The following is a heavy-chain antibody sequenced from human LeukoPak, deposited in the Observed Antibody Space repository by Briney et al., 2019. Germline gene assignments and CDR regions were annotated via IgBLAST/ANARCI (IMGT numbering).Heavy chain of an antibody. CDR2: VSYDGSNE. CDR3: AKGAGYNSGWYGDY. V-gene: IGHV3-30*18. CDR1: GFTFSIYA. D-gene: IGHD6-19*01. J-gene: IGHJ4*02. Sequence: GGSLRLSCAASGFTFSIYAMHWVRQAPGKGLDWVAVVSYDGSNEYYADSVKGRFTISRDNSKNTLYLQMNSLRVEDTAVYYCAKGAGYNSGWYGDYWGQGTLVTVSS.